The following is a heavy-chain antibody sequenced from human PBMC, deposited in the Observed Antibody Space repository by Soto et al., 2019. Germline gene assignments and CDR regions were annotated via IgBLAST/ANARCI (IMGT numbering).Heavy chain of an antibody. D-gene: IGHD6-13*01. CDR3: ARDSGNGTNWYEGYFDS. J-gene: IGHJ4*02. V-gene: IGHV1-46*01. Sequence: QVQLVQSGAEVKKPGASVKVCCMASGYTFTNFFIHWVRQAPGQGLEWMGIINPSGGSTRYAQIFQGRVTMTRDTSTSTVYMELSSLRSEDTGMFYCARDSGNGTNWYEGYFDSWGQGTLVTVSS. CDR1: GYTFTNFF. CDR2: INPSGGST.